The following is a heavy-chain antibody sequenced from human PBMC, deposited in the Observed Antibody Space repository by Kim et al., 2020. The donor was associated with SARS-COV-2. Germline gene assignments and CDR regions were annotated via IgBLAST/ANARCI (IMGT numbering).Heavy chain of an antibody. CDR1: GYTFNSYA. CDR3: ARDPASPVFGDYANFDY. V-gene: IGHV1-3*01. Sequence: ASVKVSCKASGYTFNSYAMHWVRQAPGQRLEWMGWINAGNGNTKYSQKFQGRVTITRDTSASTAYMELSSLRSEDTAMYYCARDPASPVFGDYANFDYWGQGTLVTVSS. D-gene: IGHD4-17*01. CDR2: INAGNGNT. J-gene: IGHJ4*02.